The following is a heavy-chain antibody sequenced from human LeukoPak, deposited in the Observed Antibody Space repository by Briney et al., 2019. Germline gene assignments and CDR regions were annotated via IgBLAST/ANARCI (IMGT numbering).Heavy chain of an antibody. V-gene: IGHV3-21*01. CDR1: GFTFSSYS. D-gene: IGHD6-19*01. J-gene: IGHJ4*02. CDR3: ARKGRVSSGWYADY. CDR2: IGSSSSYI. Sequence: PGGSLRLSCAASGFTFSSYSMNWVRQAPGKGLEWVSSIGSSSSYIYYADSVKGRFTISRDNAKNSLYLQMNSLRAEDTAVYYCARKGRVSSGWYADYWGQGTLVTVSS.